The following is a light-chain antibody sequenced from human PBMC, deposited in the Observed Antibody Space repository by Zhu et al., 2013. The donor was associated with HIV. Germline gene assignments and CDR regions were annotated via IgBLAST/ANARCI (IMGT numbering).Light chain of an antibody. Sequence: EIVMTQSPATLSVSPGERATLSCRASQSVSIAWYQQKPGQAPRLLIYGASTRATGIPARFSGRGSATAFTLTINRLEPEDFAVYFCQQYGSSFITFGQGTRLQIK. CDR2: GAS. CDR3: QQYGSSFIT. CDR1: QSVS. V-gene: IGKV3-20*01. J-gene: IGKJ5*01.